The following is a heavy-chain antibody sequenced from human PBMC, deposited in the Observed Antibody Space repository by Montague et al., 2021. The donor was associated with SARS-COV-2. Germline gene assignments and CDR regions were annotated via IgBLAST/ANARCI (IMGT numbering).Heavy chain of an antibody. J-gene: IGHJ3*01. CDR2: INHSGSS. CDR3: ARAQVTIFGVLIMLPAAGAVDV. D-gene: IGHD3-3*01. V-gene: IGHV4-34*01. Sequence: SETLSLTCAVYGGSFTGYYWTRIRQPPGKGLEWIGEINHSGSSNYNPSLESRVTMSVDTSKNQFSLRLNSMSAADTAVYYCARAQVTIFGVLIMLPAAGAVDVWGQGTTVTVSS. CDR1: GGSFTGYY.